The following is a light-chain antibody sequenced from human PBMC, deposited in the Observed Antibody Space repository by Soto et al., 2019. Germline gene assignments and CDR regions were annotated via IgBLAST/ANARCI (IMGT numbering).Light chain of an antibody. CDR1: ADVSSSY. CDR3: QHRFNWPFT. J-gene: IGKJ3*01. Sequence: EIVLTQSPATLSLYHGERATLSCGASADVSSSYVAWYQQKSGLAPRLLIHDASSRATGIPARFSGSGSGTDFTLTISSLEPEDFAVYYCQHRFNWPFTFGPGTKVD. V-gene: IGKV3D-20*02. CDR2: DAS.